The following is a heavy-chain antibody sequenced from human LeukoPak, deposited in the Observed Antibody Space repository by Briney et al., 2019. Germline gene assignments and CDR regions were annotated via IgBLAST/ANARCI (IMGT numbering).Heavy chain of an antibody. Sequence: ASVKVSCKASGYTFTSYYMHWVRQAPGQGLEWMGIINPSVGSTSYAQKFQGRVTMTRDMSTTTVYMELSSLRSEDTAVYYCARVITMFHDSSGYYDYWGQGTLVTVSS. CDR3: ARVITMFHDSSGYYDY. CDR1: GYTFTSYY. J-gene: IGHJ4*02. D-gene: IGHD3-22*01. CDR2: INPSVGST. V-gene: IGHV1-46*01.